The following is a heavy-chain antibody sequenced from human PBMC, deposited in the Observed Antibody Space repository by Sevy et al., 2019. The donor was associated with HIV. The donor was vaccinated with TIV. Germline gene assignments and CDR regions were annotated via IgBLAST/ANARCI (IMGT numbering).Heavy chain of an antibody. J-gene: IGHJ4*02. CDR3: ARLGGGTAVATHVVDN. CDR2: ISAYNGNT. CDR1: GYTFTSHG. V-gene: IGHV1-18*04. D-gene: IGHD6-19*01. Sequence: ASVKVSCKASGYTFTSHGISWVRQAPGQGLEWMGWISAYNGNTNYAQKFQGRVTLTRDTSTSTAYLELRSLTSDDTAVYYCARLGGGTAVATHVVDNWGQGTQVTVSS.